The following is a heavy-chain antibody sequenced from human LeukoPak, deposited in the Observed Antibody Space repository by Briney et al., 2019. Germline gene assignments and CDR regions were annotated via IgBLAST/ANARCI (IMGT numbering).Heavy chain of an antibody. CDR2: INPSGGST. CDR1: GYTFTSYY. Sequence: ASVKVSCKASGYTFTSYYMYWVRQAPGQGLEWMGIINPSGGSTSYAQKFQGRVTMTRDTSTSTVYMELSSLRSEDTAVYYCARGGEIQLYPYYYYMDVWGKGTTVTVSS. V-gene: IGHV1-46*01. CDR3: ARGGEIQLYPYYYYMDV. J-gene: IGHJ6*03. D-gene: IGHD5-18*01.